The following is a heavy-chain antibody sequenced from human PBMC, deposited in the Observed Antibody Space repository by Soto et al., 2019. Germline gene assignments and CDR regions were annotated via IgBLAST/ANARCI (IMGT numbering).Heavy chain of an antibody. CDR1: GGTFSSYA. CDR3: ARAGVVTGPLPYYGMDV. J-gene: IGHJ6*02. Sequence: QVQLVQSGAEVKKPGSSVKVSCKASGGTFSSYAISWVRQAPGQGLEWMGGIIPIFGTANYAQKFQGRVTITADESPSTAYMELSTVRSEDTAVYYWARAGVVTGPLPYYGMDVGGQGTTVTVSS. D-gene: IGHD2-15*01. V-gene: IGHV1-69*01. CDR2: IIPIFGTA.